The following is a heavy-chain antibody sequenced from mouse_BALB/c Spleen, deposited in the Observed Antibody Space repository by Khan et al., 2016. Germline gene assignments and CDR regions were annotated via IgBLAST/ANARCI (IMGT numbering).Heavy chain of an antibody. Sequence: QIQLVQSGPELKKPGETVKISCKASGYAFTNYGMTWVKQAPGKGLKWMGWINTFTGEPTCADDFKGQFDFSLETSASTAYLQSNSLIHEDTAAYYLTRGIYYKFKSDFEYWGQGTPCSFSS. D-gene: IGHD2-1*01. J-gene: IGHJ2*01. V-gene: IGHV9-3-1*01. CDR3: TRGIYYKFKSDFEY. CDR1: GYAFTNYG. CDR2: INTFTGEP.